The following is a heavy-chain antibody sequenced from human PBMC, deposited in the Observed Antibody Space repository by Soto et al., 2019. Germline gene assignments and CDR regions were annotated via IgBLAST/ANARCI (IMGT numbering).Heavy chain of an antibody. Sequence: SETLSLTCAVYGGSFSAYYWSWIRQPPGKGLEWIGEINHSGSTNYNPSLKSRVTISVDTSKNQFSLKLSSVTAADTAVYYCARDRGYYYYYGMDVWGQGTTVTVSS. J-gene: IGHJ6*02. CDR3: ARDRGYYYYYGMDV. V-gene: IGHV4-34*01. CDR2: INHSGST. D-gene: IGHD3-10*01. CDR1: GGSFSAYY.